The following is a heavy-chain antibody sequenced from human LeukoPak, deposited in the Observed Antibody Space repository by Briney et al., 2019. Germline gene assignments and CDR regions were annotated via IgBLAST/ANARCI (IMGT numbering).Heavy chain of an antibody. CDR2: ISSSGSTI. CDR3: ARASIPRGY. CDR1: GFTFSSYG. Sequence: QPGGSLRLSCAASGFTFSSYGMNWVRQAPGKGLEWVSYISSSGSTIYYADSVKGRFTISRDNAKNTLYLQMNSLRAEDTAVYYCARASIPRGYWGQGTLVTVSS. D-gene: IGHD2-21*01. J-gene: IGHJ4*02. V-gene: IGHV3-48*04.